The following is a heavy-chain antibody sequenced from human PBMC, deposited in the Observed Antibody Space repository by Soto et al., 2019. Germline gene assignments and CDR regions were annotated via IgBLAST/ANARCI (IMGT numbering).Heavy chain of an antibody. D-gene: IGHD2-2*01. Sequence: GGSLRLSCAASGFTFSSYAMSWVRQAPGKGLEWVSAISGSGGSTYYADSVKGRFTISRDNSKNTLYLQMNSLRAEDTAVYYCGYCSSTSCYFYYMDVWGKGTTVTVSS. CDR3: GYCSSTSCYFYYMDV. CDR2: ISGSGGST. V-gene: IGHV3-23*01. CDR1: GFTFSSYA. J-gene: IGHJ6*03.